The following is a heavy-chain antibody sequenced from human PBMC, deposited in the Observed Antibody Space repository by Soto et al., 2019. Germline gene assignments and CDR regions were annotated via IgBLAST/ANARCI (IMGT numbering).Heavy chain of an antibody. J-gene: IGHJ4*02. CDR2: INHSGST. CDR1: GGSFSGYY. Sequence: SETLSLTCAVYGGSFSGYYWSWIRQPPGKGLEWIGEINHSGSTNYNPPLKSRVTISVDTSKNQFSLKLSSVTAADTAVYYWARGREYYDSSGYYPFDYWGQGTLVTVSS. V-gene: IGHV4-34*01. D-gene: IGHD3-22*01. CDR3: ARGREYYDSSGYYPFDY.